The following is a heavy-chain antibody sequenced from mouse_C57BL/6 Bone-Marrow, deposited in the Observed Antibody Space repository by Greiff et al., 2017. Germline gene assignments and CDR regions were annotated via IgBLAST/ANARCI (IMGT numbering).Heavy chain of an antibody. CDR1: GYSITSGYY. Sequence: EVKLMESGPGLVKPSQSLSLTCSVTGYSITSGYYWNWIRQFPGNKLEWMGYISYDGSNNYNPSLKNRISITRDTSKNQFFLKLNSVTTEDTATYYCARRYYSNYLFAYWGQGTLVTVSA. CDR3: ARRYYSNYLFAY. CDR2: ISYDGSN. J-gene: IGHJ3*01. V-gene: IGHV3-6*01. D-gene: IGHD2-5*01.